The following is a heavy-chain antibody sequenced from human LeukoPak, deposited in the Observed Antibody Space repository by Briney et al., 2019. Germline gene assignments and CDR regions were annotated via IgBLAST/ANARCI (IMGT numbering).Heavy chain of an antibody. V-gene: IGHV1-2*02. CDR3: ATTSVDTAMAPYYDYGMDV. CDR1: GYTFTGYY. D-gene: IGHD5-18*01. CDR2: INPNSGGT. Sequence: ASVKVSCKASGYTFTGYYMHWVRQAPGQGLEWMGWINPNSGGTNYAQKFQGRVTMTRDTSISTAYMELSRLRSDDTAVYYCATTSVDTAMAPYYDYGMDVWGQGTTVTVSS. J-gene: IGHJ6*02.